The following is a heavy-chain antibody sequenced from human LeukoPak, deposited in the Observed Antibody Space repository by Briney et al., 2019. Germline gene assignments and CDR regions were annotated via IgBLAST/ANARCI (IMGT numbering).Heavy chain of an antibody. Sequence: GGSLRLSCAASGFTFSSYWMSWVRKAPGKGLEWVANIKQDGSEKYYVDSVKGRFTISRDNAKNSLYLQMNSLRAEDTAVYYCARVGGKESYYFDYWGQGTLVTVSS. CDR2: IKQDGSEK. D-gene: IGHD4-23*01. CDR1: GFTFSSYW. V-gene: IGHV3-7*01. J-gene: IGHJ4*02. CDR3: ARVGGKESYYFDY.